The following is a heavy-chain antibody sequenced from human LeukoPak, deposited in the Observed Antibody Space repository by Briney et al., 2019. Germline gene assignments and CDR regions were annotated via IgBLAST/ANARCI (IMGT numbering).Heavy chain of an antibody. CDR1: GFTFGDYA. CDR3: ARDRGDYSTDFDF. V-gene: IGHV3-23*01. CDR2: LNRDGTRT. D-gene: IGHD6-13*01. J-gene: IGHJ4*02. Sequence: GGSLRLSCTASGFTFGDYAMSWIRQVPGKGLEWVSTLNRDGTRTYYSLSSSGRFIVSRDNSMNTLYLQMNGLRADDTAVYYCARDRGDYSTDFDFWGQGTLVTVTS.